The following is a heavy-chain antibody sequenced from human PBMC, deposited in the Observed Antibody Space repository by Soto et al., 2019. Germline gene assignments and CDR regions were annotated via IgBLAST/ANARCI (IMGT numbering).Heavy chain of an antibody. CDR1: GFTFSSYG. CDR2: IWYDGSNK. V-gene: IGHV3-33*01. D-gene: IGHD6-19*01. CDR3: ARYNYRSGSYYYYYYMDV. Sequence: GGSLRLSCAASGFTFSSYGMHWVRQAPGKGLEWVAVIWYDGSNKYYADSVKGRFTISRDNSKNTLYLQMNSLRAEDTAVYYCARYNYRSGSYYYYYYMDVWGKGTTVTVSS. J-gene: IGHJ6*03.